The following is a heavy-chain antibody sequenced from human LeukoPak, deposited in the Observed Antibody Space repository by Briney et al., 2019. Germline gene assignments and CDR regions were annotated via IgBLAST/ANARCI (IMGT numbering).Heavy chain of an antibody. J-gene: IGHJ4*02. V-gene: IGHV3-23*01. D-gene: IGHD3-3*01. CDR3: AKEWVDFWSGYYTMPDY. CDR1: GFTFSSYA. CDR2: ISGSGGST. Sequence: GGSLRLSCAASGFTFSSYAMSWVRQAPGKGLEWVSAISGSGGSTYYADSVKGRFTISRDNSNNTLYLQMNSLRAEDTAVYYCAKEWVDFWSGYYTMPDYWGQGTLVTVSS.